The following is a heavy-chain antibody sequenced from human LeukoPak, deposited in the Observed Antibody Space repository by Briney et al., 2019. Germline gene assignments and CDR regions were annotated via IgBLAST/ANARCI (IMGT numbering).Heavy chain of an antibody. CDR2: ISGSGDST. J-gene: IGHJ4*02. CDR1: GFTFSSYG. Sequence: GGSLRLSCAASGFTFSSYGINWVHQAPGNGRQWVSAISGSGDSTYYAESVKGWFTNSRDNSKNTLYLQMNGLRPEDTAVYYCAKGHCSSSSCYIDYWGQGTLVTVSS. V-gene: IGHV3-23*01. CDR3: AKGHCSSSSCYIDY. D-gene: IGHD2-2*01.